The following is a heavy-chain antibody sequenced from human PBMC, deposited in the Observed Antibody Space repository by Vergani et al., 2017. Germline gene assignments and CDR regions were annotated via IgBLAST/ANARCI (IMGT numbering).Heavy chain of an antibody. CDR3: ARDQNDGDEY. CDR2: IYTSGST. D-gene: IGHD4-17*01. V-gene: IGHV4-61*02. Sequence: QVQLQESGPGLVKPSQTLSLTCTVSGGSISSGSYYWICIRQPAGKGLEWIGRIYTSGSTNYNPSLKSRVTMSVDTSKNQFSLKLSSVTAADTAVYYCARDQNDGDEYWGQGTLVTVSS. J-gene: IGHJ4*02. CDR1: GGSISSGSYY.